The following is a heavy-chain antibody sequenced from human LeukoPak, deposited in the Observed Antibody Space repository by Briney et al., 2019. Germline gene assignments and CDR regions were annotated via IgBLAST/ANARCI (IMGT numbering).Heavy chain of an antibody. V-gene: IGHV3-33*08. Sequence: GGSLRLSCAASGFSFSTYGMHWVRQAPGKRLESVAVIWYDGSHQYYADSVKGRFTISRDISNNTLYLQMNNLRVDDTALYYCARDLGLRYGSGAYRFDPWGQGTQVIVSS. CDR3: ARDLGLRYGSGAYRFDP. D-gene: IGHD3-10*01. CDR2: IWYDGSHQ. J-gene: IGHJ5*02. CDR1: GFSFSTYG.